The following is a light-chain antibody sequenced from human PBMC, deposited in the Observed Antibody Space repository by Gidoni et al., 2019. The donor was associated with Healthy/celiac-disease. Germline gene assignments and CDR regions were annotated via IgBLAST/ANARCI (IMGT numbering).Light chain of an antibody. CDR1: QSISSY. CDR3: QLRWT. J-gene: IGKJ1*01. Sequence: DIQMTQSPSSLSASVGDRVTITCRASQSISSYLNWYQQKPGKAPKLLIYAASSLQSGVPSRFSGSGSGTDFTLTISSRQPEDFATYYCQLRWTFXQXTKVEIK. V-gene: IGKV1-39*01. CDR2: AAS.